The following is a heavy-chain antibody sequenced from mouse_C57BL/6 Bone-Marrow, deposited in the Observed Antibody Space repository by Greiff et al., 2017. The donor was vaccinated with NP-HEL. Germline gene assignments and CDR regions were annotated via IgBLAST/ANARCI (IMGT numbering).Heavy chain of an antibody. J-gene: IGHJ2*01. CDR2: IYPRSGNT. Sequence: VKLVESGAELARPGASVKLSCKASGYTFTSYGISWVKQRTGQGLEWIGEIYPRSGNTYYNEKFKGKATLTADKSSSTAYMELRSLTSEDSAVYFCARSKGITTVVATPFDYWGQGTTLTVSS. CDR3: ARSKGITTVVATPFDY. V-gene: IGHV1-81*01. D-gene: IGHD1-1*01. CDR1: GYTFTSYG.